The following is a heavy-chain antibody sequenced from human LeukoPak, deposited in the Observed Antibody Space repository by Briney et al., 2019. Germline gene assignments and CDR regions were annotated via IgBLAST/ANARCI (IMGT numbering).Heavy chain of an antibody. J-gene: IGHJ3*02. V-gene: IGHV3-15*01. CDR2: IKSKKNGGAT. Sequence: GGSLRLSCAASGITFREDWMNWVRQGPGKGLEWLGRIKSKKNGGATEYAAPVKGRFTISRDVSKSKLYLKMKSHKNNNTAGYYCTTDPQWGIWGQGTMVIV. D-gene: IGHD1-26*01. CDR3: TTDPQWGI. CDR1: GITFREDW.